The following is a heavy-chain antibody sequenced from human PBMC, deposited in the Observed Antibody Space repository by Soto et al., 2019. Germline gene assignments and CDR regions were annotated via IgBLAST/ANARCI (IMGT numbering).Heavy chain of an antibody. Sequence: QVHLVESGGGVVQPGRSLRLSCAVSGFTLTTYGMQWVRQAPGKGLEWVAFVSQDGSRKYYADSVKGRFTITSDYSKNTLFLQMNSLRVDDTALYFCASVADYWGQGTLVTVTS. CDR2: VSQDGSRK. J-gene: IGHJ4*02. V-gene: IGHV3-30*19. CDR3: ASVADY. CDR1: GFTLTTYG.